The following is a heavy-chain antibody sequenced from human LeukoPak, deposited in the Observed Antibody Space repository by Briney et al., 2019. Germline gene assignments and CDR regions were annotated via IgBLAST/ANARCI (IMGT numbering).Heavy chain of an antibody. D-gene: IGHD2-2*01. CDR3: ARVSGCSGTSCPSGFVDS. V-gene: IGHV1-69*13. Sequence: SVKVSCKASGGTFSNYVVGWVRQAPGQGLEWMGGIIPLFGSAKYAQKFQGRVTIVADESTSTAYMELSSLRSDDAAVYYCARVSGCSGTSCPSGFVDSWGQGTLVTVSS. CDR2: IIPLFGSA. J-gene: IGHJ4*02. CDR1: GGTFSNYV.